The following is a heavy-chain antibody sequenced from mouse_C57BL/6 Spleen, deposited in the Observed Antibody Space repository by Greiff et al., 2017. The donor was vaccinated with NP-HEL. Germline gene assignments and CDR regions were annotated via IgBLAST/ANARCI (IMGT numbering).Heavy chain of an antibody. CDR3: ARDLGFTTVVSDYFDY. J-gene: IGHJ2*01. CDR1: GYTFTSYW. V-gene: IGHV1-72*01. CDR2: IDPNSGGT. Sequence: QVQLQQPGAELVKPGASVKLSCKASGYTFTSYWMHWVKQRPGRGLEWIGRIDPNSGGTKYNEKFKSKATLTVDKPSSTAYMQLSSLTSEDSAVYYCARDLGFTTVVSDYFDYWGQGTTLTVSS. D-gene: IGHD1-1*01.